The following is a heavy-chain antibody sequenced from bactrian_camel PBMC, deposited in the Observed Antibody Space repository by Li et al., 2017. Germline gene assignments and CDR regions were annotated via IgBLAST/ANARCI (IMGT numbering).Heavy chain of an antibody. CDR1: GATQDIGC. V-gene: IGHV3S53*01. D-gene: IGHD1*01. Sequence: HVQLVESGGESVQAGGSLRLSCVASGATQDIGCMGWFRQVPGLEREGIGSIDSDGITTYADSVKGRFTISQDIANNTVHLKMNRPKPEDTGMYYCAADLRGRCKFWPHSELGYWGQGTQVTVS. CDR3: AADLRGRCKFWPHSELGY. CDR2: IDSDGIT. J-gene: IGHJ6*01.